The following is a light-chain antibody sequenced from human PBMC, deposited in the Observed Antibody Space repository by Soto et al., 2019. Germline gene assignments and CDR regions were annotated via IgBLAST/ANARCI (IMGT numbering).Light chain of an antibody. J-gene: IGKJ4*01. V-gene: IGKV1-39*01. CDR3: QKYNSAPLS. CDR1: QSISSY. CDR2: AAS. Sequence: DIQMTQSPSSLSASVGDRVTITCRASQSISSYLNWYQQKPGKAPKLLIFAASNLQSRVPSRFSGSGSGTDFTLTISGLQPEDVATYYCQKYNSAPLSFGGGTKVDIK.